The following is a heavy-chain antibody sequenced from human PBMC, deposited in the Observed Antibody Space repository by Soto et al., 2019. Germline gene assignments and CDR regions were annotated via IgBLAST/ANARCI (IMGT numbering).Heavy chain of an antibody. D-gene: IGHD6-13*01. V-gene: IGHV3-66*01. CDR1: GFTVSSNY. CDR3: ARDCIAAAGCFY. J-gene: IGHJ4*02. CDR2: IYSGGST. Sequence: GGSLRLSCAASGFTVSSNYMSWVRQAPGKGLEWVSVIYSGGSTYYADSVKGRFTISRDNSKNTLYLQMNSLRAEDTAVYYCARDCIAAAGCFYWGQGTLVTVSS.